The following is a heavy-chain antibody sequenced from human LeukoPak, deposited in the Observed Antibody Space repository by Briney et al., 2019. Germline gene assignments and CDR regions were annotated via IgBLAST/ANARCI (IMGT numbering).Heavy chain of an antibody. D-gene: IGHD4-23*01. J-gene: IGHJ4*02. V-gene: IGHV3-11*01. CDR3: AREDYGGTNLDY. CDR1: GFTLSDYY. CDR2: ISKTGSTK. Sequence: PGGSLRLSCTGSGFTLSDYYINWVRQAPGKGLEWVSQISKTGSTKYYSDSVQGRFTISRDNVKNSVSLQMKSLSAEDAAVYYCAREDYGGTNLDYWGQGALVAVSS.